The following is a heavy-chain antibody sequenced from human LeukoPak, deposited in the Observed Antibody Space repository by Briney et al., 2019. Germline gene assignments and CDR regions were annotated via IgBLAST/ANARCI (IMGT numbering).Heavy chain of an antibody. V-gene: IGHV4-59*12. CDR1: GGSISSYY. Sequence: PSETLSLTCTVSGGSISSYYWSWIRQPPGKGLEWIGYIYYSGSTYYNPSLKSRVTISVDTSKNQFSLKLSSVTAADTAVYYCARETYYYGSGSYFPVAFDIWGQGTMVTVSS. J-gene: IGHJ3*02. CDR3: ARETYYYGSGSYFPVAFDI. D-gene: IGHD3-10*01. CDR2: IYYSGST.